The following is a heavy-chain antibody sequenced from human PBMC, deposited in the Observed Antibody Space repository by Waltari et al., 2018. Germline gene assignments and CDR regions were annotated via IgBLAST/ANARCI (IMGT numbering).Heavy chain of an antibody. CDR1: GFAFSTYS. CDR2: ISGGSSAM. Sequence: EVQLVESGGGLVQSGGSLRLSCAASGFAFSTYSMNWVRQAPVKGRGWVSDISGGSSAMYYADSVKGRFTISRDNAKNSLYLQVNSLRAEDTAVYYCARVLGRGWQLDAFDFWGRGTMVTVSS. J-gene: IGHJ3*01. V-gene: IGHV3-48*04. CDR3: ARVLGRGWQLDAFDF. D-gene: IGHD2-15*01.